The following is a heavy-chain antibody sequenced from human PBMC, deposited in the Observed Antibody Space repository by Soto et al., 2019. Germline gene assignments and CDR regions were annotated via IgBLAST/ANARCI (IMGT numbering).Heavy chain of an antibody. J-gene: IGHJ1*01. V-gene: IGHV3-33*01. D-gene: IGHD4-17*01. CDR2: IWYDGSNK. CDR1: GFTFSSYG. CDR3: ARDPRPGTVTPLVYFQH. Sequence: QVQLVESGGGVVQPGRSLRLSCAASGFTFSSYGMHWVRQAPGKGLEWVAVIWYDGSNKYYADSVKGRFTISRDNSKNTLYLQMNSLRAEDTAVYYCARDPRPGTVTPLVYFQHWGQGTLVTVSS.